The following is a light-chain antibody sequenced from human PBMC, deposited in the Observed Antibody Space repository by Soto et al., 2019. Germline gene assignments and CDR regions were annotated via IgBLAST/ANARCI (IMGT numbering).Light chain of an antibody. CDR3: QQCYDYPALI. Sequence: EIVMTQSPATLSVSPGERATLSCRASRNINRKLAWYQQKPDQAPRLLISRASIRATGIPARFSGSGSGTELTLTFSSPPSEDLAVYYCQQCYDYPALIFGGGTKVEI. V-gene: IGKV3-15*01. J-gene: IGKJ4*01. CDR1: RNINRK. CDR2: RAS.